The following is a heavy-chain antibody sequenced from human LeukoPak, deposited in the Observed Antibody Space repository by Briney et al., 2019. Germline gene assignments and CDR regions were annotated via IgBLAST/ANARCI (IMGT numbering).Heavy chain of an antibody. CDR2: ITNNRSYI. CDR3: AHSSYSSRWLLDY. J-gene: IGHJ4*02. CDR1: GFTFSSYS. Sequence: GGSLRLSCAASGFTFSSYSMNWVRQAPGKGLEWVSSITNNRSYIYYADSVKGRFTISRDNSKNSLYLQMNSLRAEDTAVYYFAHSSYSSRWLLDYWGRGPLVTFSS. V-gene: IGHV3-21*04. D-gene: IGHD6-19*01.